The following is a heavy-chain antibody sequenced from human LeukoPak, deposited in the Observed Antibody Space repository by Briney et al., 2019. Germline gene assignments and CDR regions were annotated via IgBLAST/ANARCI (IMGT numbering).Heavy chain of an antibody. CDR3: ARLILRFLEGAQEYYYYGMDV. V-gene: IGHV1-69*13. J-gene: IGHJ6*02. Sequence: GASVKVSCTASGGTFSSYAISWVRQAPGQGLEWMGGIIPIFGTANYAQKFQGRVTITADESTSTAYMELSSLRSEDTAVYYCARLILRFLEGAQEYYYYGMDVWGQGTTVTVSS. CDR1: GGTFSSYA. D-gene: IGHD3-3*01. CDR2: IIPIFGTA.